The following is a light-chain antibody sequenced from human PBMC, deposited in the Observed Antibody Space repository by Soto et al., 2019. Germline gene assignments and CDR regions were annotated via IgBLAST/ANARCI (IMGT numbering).Light chain of an antibody. V-gene: IGLV1-51*02. CDR3: GTWDGTYWV. CDR2: ENN. Sequence: QSVLTQPPSVSAAPGQKVTISCSGSSSNIGNNYVSWYQQLPGTSPILLIYENNKRPSGIPDRFSGSKSRTSATLGITGLQTGDEADYYCGTWDGTYWVFGGGTKLTVL. CDR1: SSNIGNNY. J-gene: IGLJ3*02.